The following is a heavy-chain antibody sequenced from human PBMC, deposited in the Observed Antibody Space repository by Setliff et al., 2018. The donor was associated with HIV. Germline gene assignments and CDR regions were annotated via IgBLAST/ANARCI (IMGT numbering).Heavy chain of an antibody. CDR1: GYTLTELA. J-gene: IGHJ1*01. V-gene: IGHV1-24*01. CDR3: ATDPGYSSTWYSESFQH. Sequence: GASVKVSCKISGYTLTELAINWVRQAPGKGLEWMANFDPEDGETFYAQKFQGRLTMTEDTSTDTAYMELSSLRSDDTAMYYCATDPGYSSTWYSESFQHWGQGTAVTVSS. CDR2: FDPEDGET. D-gene: IGHD6-13*01.